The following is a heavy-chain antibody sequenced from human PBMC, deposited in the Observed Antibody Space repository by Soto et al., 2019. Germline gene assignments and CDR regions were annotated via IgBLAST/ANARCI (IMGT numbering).Heavy chain of an antibody. J-gene: IGHJ6*02. CDR1: GFTFSSYA. CDR2: ISGSGGST. D-gene: IGHD3-3*01. Sequence: EVQLLESGGGLVQPGGSLRLSCAASGFTFSSYAMSWVRQAPGKGLEWVSAISGSGGSTCYADSVKGRFTISRDNSKNTLYLQMNSLRAEDTAVYYCAKDGDDFWSGYYDYYYYGMDVWGQGTTVTVSS. CDR3: AKDGDDFWSGYYDYYYYGMDV. V-gene: IGHV3-23*01.